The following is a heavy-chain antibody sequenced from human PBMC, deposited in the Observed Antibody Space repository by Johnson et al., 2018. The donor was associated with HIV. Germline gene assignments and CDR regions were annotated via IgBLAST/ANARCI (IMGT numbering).Heavy chain of an antibody. CDR1: GFTVSSNY. CDR3: ARDRLLWFRELWPHDALDI. Sequence: VQLVESGGGLVQPGGSLRLSCAASGFTVSSNYMSWVRQAPGKGLEWVSVIYSGDSTYYSDSVKGRFTISRDNSKNTLYLQMNRLRAEDTAVYYCARDRLLWFRELWPHDALDIWGQGTMVTVSS. J-gene: IGHJ3*02. V-gene: IGHV3-66*01. D-gene: IGHD3-10*01. CDR2: IYSGDST.